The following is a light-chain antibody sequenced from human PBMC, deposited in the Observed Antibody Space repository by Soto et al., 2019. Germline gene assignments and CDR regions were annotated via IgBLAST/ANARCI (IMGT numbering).Light chain of an antibody. Sequence: EIVMTQSPATLSVSPGEGATLSCKASQSISSNNLAWYQQKPGQAPRLLIYGASSRATGIPDRFSGSGSGTDFTLTIGSLQSEDFGLYYCHQYNNFWTFGQGTKVDIK. CDR2: GAS. V-gene: IGKV3D-15*01. CDR3: HQYNNFWT. J-gene: IGKJ1*01. CDR1: QSISSN.